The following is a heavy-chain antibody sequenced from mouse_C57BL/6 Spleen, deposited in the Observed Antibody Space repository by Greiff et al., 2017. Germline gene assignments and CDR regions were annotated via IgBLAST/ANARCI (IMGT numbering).Heavy chain of an antibody. Sequence: EVQLQQSGPELVKPGASVKIPCKASGYTFTDYNMDWVKQSHGKSLEWIGDINPNNGGTIYNQKFKGKATLTVDKSSSTAYMELRSLTSEDTAVYYCARATTARYYFDYWGQGTTLTVSS. D-gene: IGHD1-2*01. V-gene: IGHV1-18*01. CDR3: ARATTARYYFDY. CDR1: GYTFTDYN. J-gene: IGHJ2*01. CDR2: INPNNGGT.